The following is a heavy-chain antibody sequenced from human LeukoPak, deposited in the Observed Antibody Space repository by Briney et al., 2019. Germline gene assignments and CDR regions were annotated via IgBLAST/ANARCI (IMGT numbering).Heavy chain of an antibody. CDR3: ARIMTTVTTSDY. CDR2: IGSSGSNI. CDR1: GXTFSSYE. V-gene: IGHV3-48*03. J-gene: IGHJ4*02. D-gene: IGHD4-17*01. Sequence: GGSLRLSWAASGXTFSSYEMNWVRQAPGKGREWVSYIGSSGSNIYYADSVKGRFTISRDNAKNSLYLQMNSLRAEDTAIYYCARIMTTVTTSDYWGQGTLVTVSS.